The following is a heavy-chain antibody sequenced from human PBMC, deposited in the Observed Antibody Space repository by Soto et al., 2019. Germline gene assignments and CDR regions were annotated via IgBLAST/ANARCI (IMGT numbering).Heavy chain of an antibody. CDR3: AKHLLDNGDSDYYYYGLDV. CDR2: IWGGDINA. CDR1: GFTFSSYA. J-gene: IGHJ6*02. Sequence: GSLRLSCTASGFTFSSYAMSWVRQAPGKGLEWVSAIWGGDINAYYADSVKGRFTISRDTSKNTLYLQMNSLRAEDTAVYYCAKHLLDNGDSDYYYYGLDVWGQGTTVTVSS. D-gene: IGHD4-17*01. V-gene: IGHV3-23*01.